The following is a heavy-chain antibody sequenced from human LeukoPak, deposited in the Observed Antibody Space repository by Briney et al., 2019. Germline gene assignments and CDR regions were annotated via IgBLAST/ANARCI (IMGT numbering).Heavy chain of an antibody. J-gene: IGHJ6*03. CDR2: ISHTGTSM. V-gene: IGHV3-48*04. D-gene: IGHD3-3*01. CDR3: ARVRGGEDYDFWSDYYYMDV. Sequence: GGSLRLSCSASGFTFSNYAMSWVHQAPGKGLEWVSYISHTGTSMSYGDSVKGRFTISRDNAKNSLYLQMNSLGAEDTAVYYCARVRGGEDYDFWSDYYYMDVWGKGTTVTVSS. CDR1: GFTFSNYA.